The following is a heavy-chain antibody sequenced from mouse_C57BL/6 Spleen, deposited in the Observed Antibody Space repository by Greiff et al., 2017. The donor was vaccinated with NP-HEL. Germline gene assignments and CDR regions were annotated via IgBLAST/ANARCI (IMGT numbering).Heavy chain of an antibody. CDR2: IDPENGDT. J-gene: IGHJ4*01. D-gene: IGHD2-2*01. CDR1: GFNIKDDY. CDR3: TKGYDDPPMDY. Sequence: VQLQQSGAELVRPGASVKLSCTASGFNIKDDYMHWVKQRPEQGLEWIGWIDPENGDTEYASKFQGKATITADTSSNTAYLQLSSLTSEDTDVYYGTKGYDDPPMDYWGQGTSVTVSA. V-gene: IGHV14-4*01.